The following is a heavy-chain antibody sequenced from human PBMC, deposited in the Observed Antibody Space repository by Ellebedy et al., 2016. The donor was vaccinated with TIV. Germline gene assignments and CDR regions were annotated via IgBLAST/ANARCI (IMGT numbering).Heavy chain of an antibody. D-gene: IGHD5-18*01. J-gene: IGHJ4*02. V-gene: IGHV5-51*01. Sequence: GGSLRLXCKGSGYSFTSYWIGWVRQMPGKGLEWMGIIYPGDSDTRYSPSFQGQVTISADKSISTAYLQWSSLKASDTAMYYCARHVDTAILDYWGQGTLVTVSS. CDR3: ARHVDTAILDY. CDR2: IYPGDSDT. CDR1: GYSFTSYW.